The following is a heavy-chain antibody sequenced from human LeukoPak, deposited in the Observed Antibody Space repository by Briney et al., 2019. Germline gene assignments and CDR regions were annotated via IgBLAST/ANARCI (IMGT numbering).Heavy chain of an antibody. D-gene: IGHD6-6*01. V-gene: IGHV1-2*02. Sequence: GASVKVSCKASGYTFTGYHLHWVRQAPGQRLEWMGWINPNSGGTNYAQKFQGRVTMTRDTSISTAYMELSRLRSDDTAVYYCFVTSITARPVYYMDVWGKGTTVTVSS. J-gene: IGHJ6*03. CDR3: FVTSITARPVYYMDV. CDR1: GYTFTGYH. CDR2: INPNSGGT.